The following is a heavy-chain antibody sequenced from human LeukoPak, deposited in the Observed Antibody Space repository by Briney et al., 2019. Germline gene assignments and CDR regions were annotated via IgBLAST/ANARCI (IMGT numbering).Heavy chain of an antibody. Sequence: SETLSLTCSVSGDSIGSYYWSWIRQPPGKGLEWIGYMYYSGSTNYNPSLKSRVTISVDTSKNQFSLKLSSVTAADTAVYYCARFGGATVTTRYFDYWGQGTLVTVSS. J-gene: IGHJ4*02. CDR3: ARFGGATVTTRYFDY. CDR1: GDSIGSYY. D-gene: IGHD4-17*01. V-gene: IGHV4-59*08. CDR2: MYYSGST.